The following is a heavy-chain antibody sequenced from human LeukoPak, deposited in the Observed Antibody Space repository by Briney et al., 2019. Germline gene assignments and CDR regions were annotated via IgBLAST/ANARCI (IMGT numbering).Heavy chain of an antibody. D-gene: IGHD6-13*01. J-gene: IGHJ4*02. Sequence: SETLSLTCTVSGGSISSYYWSWIRQPPGKGLEWIGYIYYSGSTNYNPSLKSRATISVDTSKNQFSLKLSSVTAADTAVYYCARGRYSSSWYAAEYFDYWGQGTLVTVSS. V-gene: IGHV4-59*08. CDR3: ARGRYSSSWYAAEYFDY. CDR2: IYYSGST. CDR1: GGSISSYY.